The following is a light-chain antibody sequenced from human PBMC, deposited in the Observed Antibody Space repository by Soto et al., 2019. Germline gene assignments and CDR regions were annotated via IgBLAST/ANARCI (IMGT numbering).Light chain of an antibody. Sequence: EIVMTQSPVILSVSPGERATLSCRASQNININLAWYQQRPGQAPRVLIYGASSRASGIPDRFSGSGSGTDFTLPIIRLEADDFAFYYCQQYKDWPPLTFGGGTRVDMK. J-gene: IGKJ4*01. V-gene: IGKV3D-15*01. CDR3: QQYKDWPPLT. CDR1: QNININ. CDR2: GAS.